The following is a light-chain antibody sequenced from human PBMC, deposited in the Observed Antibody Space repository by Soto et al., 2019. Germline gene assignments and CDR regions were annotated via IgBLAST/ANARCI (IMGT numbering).Light chain of an antibody. Sequence: DIVMTQSPLSLPVTPGEPASISCRSSQSLLHSNGFNYLDWYLQRPGQSPQLLIYFGSNRASGVPDRFGGSGSGTDFTLKISRVEAEDVGVYYCMQALQTHTFGQGTKLEIK. J-gene: IGKJ2*01. CDR2: FGS. CDR1: QSLLHSNGFNY. CDR3: MQALQTHT. V-gene: IGKV2-28*01.